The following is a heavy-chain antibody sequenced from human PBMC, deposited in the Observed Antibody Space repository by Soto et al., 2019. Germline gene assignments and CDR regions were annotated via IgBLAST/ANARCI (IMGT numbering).Heavy chain of an antibody. V-gene: IGHV3-23*01. CDR3: AKDRRIVGAGAYAFDI. CDR1: GFTFSSYA. D-gene: IGHD1-26*01. Sequence: PGGSLRLSCAASGFTFSSYAMSWVRQAPGKGLEWVSAISGSGGSTYYADSVKGRFTISRDNSKNTLYLQMNSLRAEDTAVYHCAKDRRIVGAGAYAFDIWGQGTMVTVSS. J-gene: IGHJ3*02. CDR2: ISGSGGST.